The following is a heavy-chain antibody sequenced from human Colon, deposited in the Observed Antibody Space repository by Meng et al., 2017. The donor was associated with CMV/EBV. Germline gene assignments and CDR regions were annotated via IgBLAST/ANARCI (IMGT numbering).Heavy chain of an antibody. CDR1: GFTFSSYW. V-gene: IGHV3-7*01. CDR3: ARHGGYYDFWSGYYAGGSYYDYGMDV. CDR2: IKQDGSEK. Sequence: GGSLRLSCAASGFTFSSYWMSWVRQAPGKGLEWVANIKQDGSEKYYVDSVKGRFTISRDNAKNSLYLQMNSLRAEDTAVYYCARHGGYYDFWSGYYAGGSYYDYGMDVWGQGTTVTVSS. D-gene: IGHD3-3*01. J-gene: IGHJ6*02.